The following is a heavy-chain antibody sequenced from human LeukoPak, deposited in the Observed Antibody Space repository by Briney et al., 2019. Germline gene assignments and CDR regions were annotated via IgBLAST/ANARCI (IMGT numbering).Heavy chain of an antibody. Sequence: ASVKVSCKASGYTFTSYGISWVRQAPGQGLEWMGWINAGNGNTKYSQKFQGRVTITRDTSASTAYMELSSLRSEDTAVYYCARGNGYDSSEDYWGQGTLVTVSS. CDR2: INAGNGNT. V-gene: IGHV1-3*01. J-gene: IGHJ4*02. CDR1: GYTFTSYG. CDR3: ARGNGYDSSEDY. D-gene: IGHD3-22*01.